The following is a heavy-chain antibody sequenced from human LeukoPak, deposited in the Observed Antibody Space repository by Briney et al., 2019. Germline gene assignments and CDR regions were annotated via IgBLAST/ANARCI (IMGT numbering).Heavy chain of an antibody. CDR1: GFTFSSYA. D-gene: IGHD3-22*01. V-gene: IGHV3-23*01. Sequence: PGGSLRLSCAASGFTFSSYAMSWVRQAPGKGLEWVSGISGSGGNTYYADSVKGRFTISRDNSKNTLYLQMNSLRAEDTAVYYCAKDSSYCYDSGGDWFDPWGQGTLVTVSS. CDR3: AKDSSYCYDSGGDWFDP. CDR2: ISGSGGNT. J-gene: IGHJ5*02.